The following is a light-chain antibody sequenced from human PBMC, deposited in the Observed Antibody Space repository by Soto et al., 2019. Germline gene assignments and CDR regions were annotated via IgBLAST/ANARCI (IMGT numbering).Light chain of an antibody. CDR1: SSDVGSYNL. Sequence: QSVLTQPASVSGSPGQSITISCTGTSSDVGSYNLVSWYQQHPGKAPKLMIYEGSKRPSGVSNRFSGSKSGNTASLTISGLQVEDEADYYCCSYAGISTFGFGTGTKVTVL. CDR3: CSYAGISTFG. V-gene: IGLV2-23*03. J-gene: IGLJ1*01. CDR2: EGS.